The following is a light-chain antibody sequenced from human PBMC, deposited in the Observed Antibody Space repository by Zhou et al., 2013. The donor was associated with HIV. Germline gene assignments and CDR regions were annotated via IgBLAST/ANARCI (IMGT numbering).Light chain of an antibody. CDR3: QQYGRSPPT. CDR1: QSVSSN. J-gene: IGKJ1*01. CDR2: GAS. Sequence: EIVMTQSPVTLSVSPGERATLSCRASQSVSSNLAWYQQKPGQAPRLLIYGASTRATGIPARFSGSGSGTEFTLTISRLEPEDFAVYYCQQYGRSPPTFGQGTKVEIK. V-gene: IGKV3-15*01.